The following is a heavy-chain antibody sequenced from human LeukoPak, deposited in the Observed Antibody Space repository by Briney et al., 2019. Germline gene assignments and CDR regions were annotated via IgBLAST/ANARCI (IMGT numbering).Heavy chain of an antibody. D-gene: IGHD6-13*01. CDR2: IYHSGST. Sequence: SETLSLTCAASGGSISSSNWWSWVRQPPGKGLEWIGEIYHSGSTNYNPSLKSRVTISVDKSKNQFSLKLSSVTAADTAVYYCARGELGIAAAGPSAIDYWGQGTLVTVSS. CDR1: GGSISSSNW. J-gene: IGHJ4*02. V-gene: IGHV4-4*02. CDR3: ARGELGIAAAGPSAIDY.